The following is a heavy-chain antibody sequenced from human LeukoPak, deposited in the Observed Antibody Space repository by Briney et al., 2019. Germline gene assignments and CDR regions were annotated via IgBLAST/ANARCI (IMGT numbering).Heavy chain of an antibody. D-gene: IGHD3-22*01. V-gene: IGHV4-34*01. CDR2: INHSGST. CDR3: FYYDSSGSDY. CDR1: GGSFSGYY. Sequence: KPSETLSLTCAVYGGSFSGYYWSWIRQPPGKGLEWIGEINHSGSTNYNSSLKSRVTISVDTSKNQFSLKLSSVTAADTAVYYCFYYDSSGSDYWGQGTLVTVSS. J-gene: IGHJ4*02.